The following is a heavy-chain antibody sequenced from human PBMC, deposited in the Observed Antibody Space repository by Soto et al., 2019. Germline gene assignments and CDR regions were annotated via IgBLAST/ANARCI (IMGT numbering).Heavy chain of an antibody. V-gene: IGHV3-23*01. CDR3: ATGRASDCPGCTQDY. CDR2: VSGSGDST. D-gene: IGHD2-21*02. J-gene: IGHJ4*02. CDR1: AFTFSSYA. Sequence: EVQLLESGGGLAQPGGSLRLSCAASAFTFSSYAMSCVRQAPGKGLEWGSAVSGSGDSTYYEDSVKGRFTTSRDNSKTTLYLQMNSLRAEDTSVDYCATGRASDCPGCTQDYWGQGTLVTVSS.